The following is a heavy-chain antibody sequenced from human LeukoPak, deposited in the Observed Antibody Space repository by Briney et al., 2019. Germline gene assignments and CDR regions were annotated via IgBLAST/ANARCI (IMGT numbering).Heavy chain of an antibody. CDR1: GYTFTTYY. J-gene: IGHJ4*02. V-gene: IGHV1-46*01. CDR2: LNPSSGST. Sequence: GASVKVSCKASGYTFTTYYMHWVRQAPRHGLECMGILNPSSGSTSYAQRFQGRVTMTRDTSTSTFYMELRSLKSEDTSVYYCARDGEYYDSSGSYFDYWGQGTAVTVSS. D-gene: IGHD3-22*01. CDR3: ARDGEYYDSSGSYFDY.